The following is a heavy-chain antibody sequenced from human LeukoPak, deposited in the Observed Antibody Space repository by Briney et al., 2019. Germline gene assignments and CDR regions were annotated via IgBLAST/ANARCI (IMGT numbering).Heavy chain of an antibody. CDR1: GDSITSRSYY. D-gene: IGHD2-15*01. Sequence: SETLSLTCTVSGDSITSRSYYWGWIRQPPGKGLEWIGSIYYSGSTYYNPSLKSRVTISVDTSKNQFSLKLSSVTAADTAVYYCARAYCSGGSCEWFDPWGQGTLVTVSS. CDR3: ARAYCSGGSCEWFDP. V-gene: IGHV4-39*01. J-gene: IGHJ5*02. CDR2: IYYSGST.